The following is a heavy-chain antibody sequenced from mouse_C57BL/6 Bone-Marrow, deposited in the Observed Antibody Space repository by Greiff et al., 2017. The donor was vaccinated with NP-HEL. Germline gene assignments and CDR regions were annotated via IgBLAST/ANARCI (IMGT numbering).Heavy chain of an antibody. D-gene: IGHD2-5*01. CDR3: TRGIYSNYFDY. J-gene: IGHJ2*01. Sequence: QVQLQQSGAELVRPGASVTLSCKASGYTFTDYEMHWVKQTPVHGLEWIGAIDPETGGTAYNQKFKGKAILTADKSSSTAYMELRSLTSEDSAVYYCTRGIYSNYFDYWGQGTTLTVSS. CDR2: IDPETGGT. V-gene: IGHV1-15*01. CDR1: GYTFTDYE.